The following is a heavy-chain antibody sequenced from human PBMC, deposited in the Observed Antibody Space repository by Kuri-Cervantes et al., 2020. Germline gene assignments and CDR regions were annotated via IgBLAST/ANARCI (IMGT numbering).Heavy chain of an antibody. CDR1: GGSVSSGSYY. CDR2: TDSGGHT. D-gene: IGHD6-13*01. J-gene: IGHJ4*02. Sequence: GSLRLSCTVSGGSVSSGSYYWSWIRQPPGKGLEWIGYTDSGGHTNYKPSLRSRVTISADTSKNQFSLELSSVTAADTAVYYCARGLHSSSWTFYYWGQGTLVTVSS. V-gene: IGHV4-61*01. CDR3: ARGLHSSSWTFYY.